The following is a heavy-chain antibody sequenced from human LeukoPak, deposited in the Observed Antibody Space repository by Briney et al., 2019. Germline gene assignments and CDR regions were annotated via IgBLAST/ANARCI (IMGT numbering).Heavy chain of an antibody. V-gene: IGHV3-74*01. Sequence: PGGSLRLSCAASGFTFSSYWMHWLRQEPRKGVVWVSRISTDGSSRSCADSVKGRFTISRDNGKNTLYLQMNSLRAEDTAVYYCASYLTSIPSGMDVWGQGATVTVSS. CDR1: GFTFSSYW. D-gene: IGHD2/OR15-2a*01. CDR3: ASYLTSIPSGMDV. J-gene: IGHJ6*02. CDR2: ISTDGSSR.